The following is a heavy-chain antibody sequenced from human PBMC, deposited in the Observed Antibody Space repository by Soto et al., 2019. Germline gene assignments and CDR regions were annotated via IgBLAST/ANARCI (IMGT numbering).Heavy chain of an antibody. CDR2: INPNSGGT. CDR3: ARFAAPPGPGYSVDYYYGMDV. D-gene: IGHD6-13*01. V-gene: IGHV1-2*04. J-gene: IGHJ6*02. Sequence: ASVKVSCKASVYTFTGYYIHWVRQAPGQGLEWMGWINPNSGGTNYAQKFQGWVTMTRDTSISTAYMELSRLRSDDTAVYYCARFAAPPGPGYSVDYYYGMDVWGQGTTVTVSS. CDR1: VYTFTGYY.